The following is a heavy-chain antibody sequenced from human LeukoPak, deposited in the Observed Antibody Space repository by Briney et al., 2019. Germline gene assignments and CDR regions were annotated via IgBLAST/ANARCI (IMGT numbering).Heavy chain of an antibody. J-gene: IGHJ4*02. V-gene: IGHV6-1*01. CDR3: ARISRVATAGRRDY. Sequence: SQTLSLTCAIAGDSVSSNSAGWNWIRQSPSSGLEWLGSTYYRSKWYNDYAVSVKSRITINPDTSKNQFSLQLNSVTPEDTAVYYCARISRVATAGRRDYWGQGTLVTVSS. CDR1: GDSVSSNSAG. D-gene: IGHD6-13*01. CDR2: TYYRSKWYN.